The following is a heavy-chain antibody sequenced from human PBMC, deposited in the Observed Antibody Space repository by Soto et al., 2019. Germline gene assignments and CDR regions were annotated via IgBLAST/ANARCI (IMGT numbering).Heavy chain of an antibody. J-gene: IGHJ3*02. Sequence: QVQLVQSGAEMKKPGSSVKVSCKASGGTFSSYTISWVRQAPGQGLEWMGRIIPILGIANYAQKFQGRVTITADKSTSTAYMELSSLRSEDTAVYYCATGIVVVPAAIVAFDIWGQGTMVTVSS. CDR2: IIPILGIA. V-gene: IGHV1-69*02. CDR3: ATGIVVVPAAIVAFDI. CDR1: GGTFSSYT. D-gene: IGHD2-2*02.